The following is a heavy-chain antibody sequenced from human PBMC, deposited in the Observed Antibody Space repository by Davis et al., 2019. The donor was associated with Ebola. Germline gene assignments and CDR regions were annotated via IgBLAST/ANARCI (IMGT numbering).Heavy chain of an antibody. Sequence: PSETLSLTCAVSGGSISSGGYSWSWIRQHPGKGLEWIGYIYYSGSTYYNPSLKSRVTISVDTSKNQFSLKLSSVTAADTAVYYCARSHIVVVPAAIDYYYYYMDVWGKGTTVTVSS. CDR2: IYYSGST. CDR1: GGSISSGGYS. V-gene: IGHV4-31*11. J-gene: IGHJ6*03. D-gene: IGHD2-2*02. CDR3: ARSHIVVVPAAIDYYYYYMDV.